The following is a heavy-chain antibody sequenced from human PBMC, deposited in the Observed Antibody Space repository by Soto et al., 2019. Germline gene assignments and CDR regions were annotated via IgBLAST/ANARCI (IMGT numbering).Heavy chain of an antibody. CDR1: GGSISSSSHY. CDR2: IYYSGST. CDR3: ARLTGALYGMDV. D-gene: IGHD7-27*01. Sequence: PSLTCTVSGGSISSSSHYWGWIRQPPGKGLEWFGNIYYSGSTYYNPSLQSRVTISVDTSKNQFSLKLSSVTAADTGLYYCARLTGALYGMDVWGQGTTVTVSS. V-gene: IGHV4-39*01. J-gene: IGHJ6*02.